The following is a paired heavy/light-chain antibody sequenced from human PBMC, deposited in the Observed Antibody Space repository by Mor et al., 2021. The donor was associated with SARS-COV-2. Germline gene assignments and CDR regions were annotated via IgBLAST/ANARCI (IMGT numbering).Light chain of an antibody. CDR1: QSLSSW. CDR3: QHYNGYPIT. V-gene: IGKV1-5*03. J-gene: IGKJ4*01. CDR2: QAS. Sequence: DIQMTQSPSTLSASVGDRVIITCRASQSLSSWLAWYQQKPGNAPKLLISQASNLESGIPSRFSGSGSGTKFTLTISSLQPDDSATYYCQHYNGYPITFGGGTKVEI.
Heavy chain of an antibody. CDR1: GFVFSDHY. J-gene: IGHJ6*02. D-gene: IGHD1-26*01. CDR3: SRNPGMETDNNPYYNPMDV. Sequence: EVQLVESGGGLVRPGGSLRLSCAASGFVFSDHYMDWVRQAPGKGLEWVGRVRNKFNRYTTEYAASVKGRFIISRDDSRNSMYLQMNSLNIDDTAVYYCSRNPGMETDNNPYYNPMDVWGQGTTVTVSS. CDR2: VRNKFNRYTT. V-gene: IGHV3-72*01.